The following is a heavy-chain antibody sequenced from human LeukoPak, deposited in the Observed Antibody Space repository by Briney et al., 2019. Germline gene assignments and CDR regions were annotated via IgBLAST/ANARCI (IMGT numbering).Heavy chain of an antibody. CDR1: GFTFSSYA. Sequence: GGSLRLSCAASGFTFSSYAMSWVRQAPGKGLDWVSAISGSGGSTYYADSVKGRFTISRDNSKNTLYLQMNSLRAEDTAVYYCAKTSQWLDWFDPWGQGTLVTVSS. CDR3: AKTSQWLDWFDP. CDR2: ISGSGGST. D-gene: IGHD6-19*01. V-gene: IGHV3-23*01. J-gene: IGHJ5*02.